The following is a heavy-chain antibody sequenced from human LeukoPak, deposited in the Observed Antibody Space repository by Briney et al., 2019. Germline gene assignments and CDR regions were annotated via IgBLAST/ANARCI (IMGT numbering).Heavy chain of an antibody. CDR2: ISGSGGST. J-gene: IGHJ6*03. Sequence: GGSLGLSCAASGSTFSSYAMRWVRQAPGKGLEWVSAISGSGGSTYYAASVKGPFPISTDNSNNTLYLQMNSLRAEDTAVYYCAKDLLQDYDFWSGYYTGMDVWGKGTTVTVSS. CDR3: AKDLLQDYDFWSGYYTGMDV. D-gene: IGHD3-3*01. CDR1: GSTFSSYA. V-gene: IGHV3-23*01.